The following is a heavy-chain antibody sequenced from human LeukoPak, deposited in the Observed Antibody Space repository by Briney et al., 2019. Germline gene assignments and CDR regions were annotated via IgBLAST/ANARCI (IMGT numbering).Heavy chain of an antibody. CDR2: INPSGGST. J-gene: IGHJ6*03. CDR1: GYTFTSYY. D-gene: IGHD2-15*01. CDR3: ARVLRYCSGGNCYSGGLGYMDV. Sequence: ASVKVSCKASGYTFTSYYMHWVRQAPGQGLEWMGIINPSGGSTSYAQKFQGRVTMTRDTSTSTVYMELSSLRSEDTAVYYCARVLRYCSGGNCYSGGLGYMDVWGKGTTVTISS. V-gene: IGHV1-46*01.